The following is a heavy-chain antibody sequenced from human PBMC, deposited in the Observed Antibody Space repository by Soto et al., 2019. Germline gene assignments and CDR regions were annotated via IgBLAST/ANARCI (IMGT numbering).Heavy chain of an antibody. J-gene: IGHJ6*02. CDR1: GYTFTSYD. CDR2: MNPNSGNT. Sequence: QVQLVQSGAEVKKPGASVKVSCTASGYTFTSYDIDWVRQATGQGLEWMGWMNPNSGNTGYAQKFRGRVTMTRNTSISTAYMELSSLRSEDTAVYYCARERTRTTSMDVWGQGTTVTVPS. CDR3: ARERTRTTSMDV. D-gene: IGHD1-1*01. V-gene: IGHV1-8*01.